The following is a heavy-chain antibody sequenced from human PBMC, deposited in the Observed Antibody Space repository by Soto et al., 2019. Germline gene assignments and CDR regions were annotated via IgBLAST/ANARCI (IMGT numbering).Heavy chain of an antibody. CDR1: GGSVSSGSYY. V-gene: IGHV4-61*01. D-gene: IGHD1-26*01. J-gene: IGHJ6*02. Sequence: SETLSLTCTVSGGSVSSGSYYWSWIRQPPGKGLEWIGYIYYSGSTNYNPSLKSRVTISVDTSKNQFSLKLSSVTAADTAVYYCARDRRSGSYFYYYYGMDVWGQGTTVT. CDR2: IYYSGST. CDR3: ARDRRSGSYFYYYYGMDV.